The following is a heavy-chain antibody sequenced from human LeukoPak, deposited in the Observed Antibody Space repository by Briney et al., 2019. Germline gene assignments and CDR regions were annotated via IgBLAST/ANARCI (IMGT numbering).Heavy chain of an antibody. V-gene: IGHV3-23*01. CDR1: GFTFSSYA. J-gene: IGHJ5*02. CDR2: MSGSGSDT. Sequence: GGCLRLSCAASGFTFSSYAMSWVRQVPGKGLEWVSAMSGSGSDTYYADSVKGRFTISRDNSKSTLYLQMNSLRAEDTAVYYCARPRGAAAGTFGFDPWGQGTLVTVSS. CDR3: ARPRGAAAGTFGFDP. D-gene: IGHD6-13*01.